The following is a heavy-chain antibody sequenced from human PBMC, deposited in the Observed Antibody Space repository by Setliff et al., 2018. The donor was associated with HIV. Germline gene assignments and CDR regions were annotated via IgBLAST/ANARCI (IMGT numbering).Heavy chain of an antibody. Sequence: ASVKVSCKASGYSFARYGLSWVRQAPGQGLEWMGWISGFNGNTKYAQSFQDRVAMTTETATSTAYMEMRSLRSDHTAVYFCARAPYRSAWFSGGHDAFDIWGQGTMGTVSS. D-gene: IGHD6-19*01. J-gene: IGHJ3*02. CDR3: ARAPYRSAWFSGGHDAFDI. CDR2: ISGFNGNT. V-gene: IGHV1-18*01. CDR1: GYSFARYG.